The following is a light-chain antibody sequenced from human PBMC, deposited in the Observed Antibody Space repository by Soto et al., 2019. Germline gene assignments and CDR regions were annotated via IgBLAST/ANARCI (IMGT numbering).Light chain of an antibody. J-gene: IGKJ1*01. CDR2: DAS. Sequence: EIVMTQSPATLSGSPGERAALSCMASQSVTINLAWYQQKPGQAPRLLIYDASTRATDIPARFSGSGSGTEFTLTISSLKYEDFAVYYCQQYNNWTRTFGQGTKVDIK. CDR3: QQYNNWTRT. V-gene: IGKV3D-15*01. CDR1: QSVTIN.